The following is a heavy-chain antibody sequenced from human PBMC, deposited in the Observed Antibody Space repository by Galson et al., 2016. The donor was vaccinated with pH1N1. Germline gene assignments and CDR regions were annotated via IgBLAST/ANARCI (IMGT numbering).Heavy chain of an antibody. Sequence: SLRLSCAASGFTFSTFAMIWVRQAPGKGLEWVSVISGNGGSPFYADSVKGRFTISRDNSKNTLFLQMNSLRVEDTALYYCAKGGSPQTPNDVFDVWGQGSMVTVSS. D-gene: IGHD3-16*01. CDR1: GFTFSTFA. V-gene: IGHV3-23*01. J-gene: IGHJ3*01. CDR3: AKGGSPQTPNDVFDV. CDR2: ISGNGGSP.